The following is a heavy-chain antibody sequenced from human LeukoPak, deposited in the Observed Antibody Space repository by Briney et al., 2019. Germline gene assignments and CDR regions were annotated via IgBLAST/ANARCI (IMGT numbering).Heavy chain of an antibody. V-gene: IGHV4-39*01. D-gene: IGHD3-3*01. Sequence: SETLSLTCNVPGGSIVISSYYWGWVRQSPGKGLEWIGSMSYGGTSYYNPSLKSRVTMSVDTSKNTFSLKVTSVTAADTAVYFCARHSGVVDRHFAHWGQGTLVPVSS. CDR3: ARHSGVVDRHFAH. CDR1: GGSIVISSYY. J-gene: IGHJ4*02. CDR2: MSYGGTS.